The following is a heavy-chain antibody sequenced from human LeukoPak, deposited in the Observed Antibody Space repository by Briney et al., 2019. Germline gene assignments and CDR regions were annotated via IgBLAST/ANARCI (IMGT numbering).Heavy chain of an antibody. D-gene: IGHD5-18*01. CDR1: GFTVSSNY. J-gene: IGHJ4*02. V-gene: IGHV3-66*01. Sequence: PGGSLRLSCAASGFTVSSNYMSWVRQAPGKGLEWVSVIYSGGSTYYADSVKGRFTISRDNSKNTLYLQMNSLRAEDTAVYYCARVGLQLSAFYYFDYWGQGTLVTVSS. CDR2: IYSGGST. CDR3: ARVGLQLSAFYYFDY.